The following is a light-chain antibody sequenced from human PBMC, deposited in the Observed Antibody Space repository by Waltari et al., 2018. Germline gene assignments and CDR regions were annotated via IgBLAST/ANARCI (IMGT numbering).Light chain of an antibody. CDR3: MQALQTPIT. J-gene: IGKJ2*01. Sequence: EIVMTQSPLSLPVTPGEPASISCWSNQSLLHSNGYNYLDWYLQKPGQSQQLLIYLGSNRASGVPDRFGGSGSGTDFTLKISRLEAEDIGVFYCMQALQTPITFGQGTKLEI. V-gene: IGKV2-28*01. CDR1: QSLLHSNGYNY. CDR2: LGS.